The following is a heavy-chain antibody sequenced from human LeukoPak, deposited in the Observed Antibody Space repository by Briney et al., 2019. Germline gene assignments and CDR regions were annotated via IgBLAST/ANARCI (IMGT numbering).Heavy chain of an antibody. CDR1: GFTFSSYG. Sequence: PGGSLRLSCAASGFTFSSYGMHWVRQAPGKGLEWVAFIRYDGSNKYYADSVKGRFTISRDNSKNTLYLQMNSLRAEDTAVYYCAKDGPLYSSGWYVDYWGQGALVTVSS. CDR3: AKDGPLYSSGWYVDY. CDR2: IRYDGSNK. J-gene: IGHJ4*02. V-gene: IGHV3-30*02. D-gene: IGHD6-19*01.